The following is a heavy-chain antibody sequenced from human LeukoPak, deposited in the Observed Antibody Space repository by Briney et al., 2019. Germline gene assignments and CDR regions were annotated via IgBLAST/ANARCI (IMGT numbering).Heavy chain of an antibody. CDR2: MNPNSGNT. V-gene: IGHV1-8*01. D-gene: IGHD3-22*01. J-gene: IGHJ4*02. CDR3: ARDPPYDSSGYYSTGFDY. CDR1: GYTFTSYD. Sequence: ASVKVSCKASGYTFTSYDINWVRQATGQGLEWLGWMNPNSGNTGYAQKFQGRVTMTRNTSMSTAYMELSSLRSEDTAVYDCARDPPYDSSGYYSTGFDYWGQGTLVTVSS.